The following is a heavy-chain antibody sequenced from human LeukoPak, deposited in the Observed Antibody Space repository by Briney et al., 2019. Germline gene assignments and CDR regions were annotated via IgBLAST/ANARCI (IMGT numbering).Heavy chain of an antibody. Sequence: ASVKVSCKASGYTFNTFDINWVRQATGRGPEWMGWVNPYNDKTVYAPKFQGRVSIPTNNSINTAYMEFSGLKSDDTAVYYCARGRRLRGVTSRPIYYYYYMDVWGGGTTVTVSS. V-gene: IGHV1-8*03. CDR1: GYTFNTFD. CDR3: ARGRRLRGVTSRPIYYYYYMDV. CDR2: VNPYNDKT. D-gene: IGHD3-10*01. J-gene: IGHJ6*03.